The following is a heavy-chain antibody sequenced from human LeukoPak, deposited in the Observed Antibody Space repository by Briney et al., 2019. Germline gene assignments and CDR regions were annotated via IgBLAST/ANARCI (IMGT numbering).Heavy chain of an antibody. Sequence: GGSLRLSCAVSGFNVRTNYMSWVRQAPGKGLEWVSVIFRDGSTYYGDSVRGRFSISRDNSKNMVYLQMNNLRAEDTSVYFCARDFFDFWGGSWVWGQGTLVTVSS. CDR1: GFNVRTNY. D-gene: IGHD3-3*01. CDR2: IFRDGST. J-gene: IGHJ4*02. CDR3: ARDFFDFWGGSWV. V-gene: IGHV3-53*01.